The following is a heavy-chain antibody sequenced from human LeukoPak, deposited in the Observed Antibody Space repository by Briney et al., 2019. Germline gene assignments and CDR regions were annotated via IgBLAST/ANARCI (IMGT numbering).Heavy chain of an antibody. CDR3: ARTRTYGSGGHTSNWFDP. J-gene: IGHJ5*02. D-gene: IGHD3-10*01. Sequence: SETLSLTCAVYGGSFSGYYWSWIRQPPGKGLEWIGEINHSGSTNYNPSLKSRVTISVDTSKNQFSLKLSSVTAADTAVYYCARTRTYGSGGHTSNWFDPWGQGTLVTVSS. V-gene: IGHV4-34*01. CDR2: INHSGST. CDR1: GGSFSGYY.